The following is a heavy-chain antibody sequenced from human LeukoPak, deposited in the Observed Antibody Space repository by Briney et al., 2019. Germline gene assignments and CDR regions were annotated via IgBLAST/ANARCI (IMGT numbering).Heavy chain of an antibody. Sequence: ASGKVSXKASGYTFTSYGISWVRQAHGQGLEWMGWISAYNGNTDYAQKLEGRVTMTTDTSTSTAYMELRSLRSDDTAVYYCARYLPYYYDSSGIDYWGQGTLVTVSS. J-gene: IGHJ4*02. CDR3: ARYLPYYYDSSGIDY. D-gene: IGHD3-22*01. CDR2: ISAYNGNT. V-gene: IGHV1-18*01. CDR1: GYTFTSYG.